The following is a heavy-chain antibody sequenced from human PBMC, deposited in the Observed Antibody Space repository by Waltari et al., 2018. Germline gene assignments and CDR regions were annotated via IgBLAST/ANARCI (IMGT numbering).Heavy chain of an antibody. CDR3: ATYIGASVGTAAFDV. CDR2: VSYSGTT. Sequence: QLQLQESGPRLVRPSETLSLICRVSGVSITSNRHYWAWIRQSPGQGLEWIGTVSYSGTTSISPSLKSRVSVSRDPSKNQVSLILGSVTAADMAVYYCATYIGASVGTAAFDVWGQGTMVTVSS. V-gene: IGHV4-39*01. CDR1: GVSITSNRHY. J-gene: IGHJ3*01. D-gene: IGHD5-12*01.